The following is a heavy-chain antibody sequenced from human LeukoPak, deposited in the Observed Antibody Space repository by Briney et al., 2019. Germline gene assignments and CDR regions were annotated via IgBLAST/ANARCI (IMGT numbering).Heavy chain of an antibody. Sequence: SETLSLTCTVSGGSISSSSYYWSWIRQPPGKGLEWIGYIYYSGSTNYNPSLKSRVTISVDTSKNQFSLKLSSVTAADTAVYYCARFIAAAGLSHWGQGTLVTVSS. CDR3: ARFIAAAGLSH. CDR1: GGSISSSSYY. J-gene: IGHJ4*02. V-gene: IGHV4-61*05. D-gene: IGHD6-13*01. CDR2: IYYSGST.